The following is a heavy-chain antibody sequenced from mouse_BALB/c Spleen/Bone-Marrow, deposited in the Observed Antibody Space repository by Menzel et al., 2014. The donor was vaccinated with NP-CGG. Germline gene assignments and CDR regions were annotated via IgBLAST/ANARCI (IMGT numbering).Heavy chain of an antibody. J-gene: IGHJ4*01. D-gene: IGHD1-1*01. CDR2: IWSGGST. V-gene: IGHV2-2*02. Sequence: VKLEESGPGLVQPSQSLSITCTVSGFSLTTYGVHWVRQSPGKGLEWLGVIWSGGSTDYNAAFISRLSTTKDNSKSQVFFKMNSLQANDTAIYYCARNLYYGSSLYAMDYWGQGTSVTVSS. CDR1: GFSLTTYG. CDR3: ARNLYYGSSLYAMDY.